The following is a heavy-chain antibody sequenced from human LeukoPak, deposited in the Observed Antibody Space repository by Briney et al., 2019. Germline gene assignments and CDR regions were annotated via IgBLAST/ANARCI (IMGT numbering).Heavy chain of an antibody. CDR2: IYSGGST. J-gene: IGHJ4*02. Sequence: GGSLRLSCAASGFTVSSNYMSWVRQAPGKGLEWVSVIYSGGSTYYADSVKGRFTISRDNSKNTLYLQMNSLRAEDTAVYYCARGARGPRPSPIVVVTAAIPAYYFDYWGQGTLVTVSS. D-gene: IGHD2-21*02. CDR3: ARGARGPRPSPIVVVTAAIPAYYFDY. CDR1: GFTVSSNY. V-gene: IGHV3-53*01.